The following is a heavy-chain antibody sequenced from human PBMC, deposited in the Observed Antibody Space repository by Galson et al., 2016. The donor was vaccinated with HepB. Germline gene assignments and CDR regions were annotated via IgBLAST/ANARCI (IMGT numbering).Heavy chain of an antibody. D-gene: IGHD1-26*01. V-gene: IGHV3-30*04. J-gene: IGHJ4*02. Sequence: SLRLSCAASGFTFSSYAMNWVRQAPGKGLEWVAGTSYNGNNKYYIDSVKGRFTISRDDSKNTVYLQMNGLRGDDTAVYYCARVVAMGGNPPFAFDYWGQGTLVTASS. CDR1: GFTFSSYA. CDR2: TSYNGNNK. CDR3: ARVVAMGGNPPFAFDY.